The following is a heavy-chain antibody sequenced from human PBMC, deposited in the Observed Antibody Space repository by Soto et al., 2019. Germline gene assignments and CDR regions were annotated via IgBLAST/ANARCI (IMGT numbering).Heavy chain of an antibody. CDR2: IIPIFPTP. CDR3: ARASGLQTAFDI. Sequence: ASVKVSCKASGCSLSSHAINWVRQAPGQGLEWMGKIIPIFPTPNYAQKFQGRLTITADDPTSTAYMELSSLRSEDTAVYYCARASGLQTAFDIWGQGTMVSVSS. D-gene: IGHD2-21*02. J-gene: IGHJ3*02. CDR1: GCSLSSHA. V-gene: IGHV1-69*13.